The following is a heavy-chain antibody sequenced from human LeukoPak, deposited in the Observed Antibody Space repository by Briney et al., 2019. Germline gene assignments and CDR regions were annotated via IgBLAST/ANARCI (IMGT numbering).Heavy chain of an antibody. CDR3: ARSPYTTALGSEY. CDR1: GGSISSSSYY. J-gene: IGHJ4*02. D-gene: IGHD3-16*01. Sequence: SETPSLTCTVSGGSISSSSYYWGWIRQPPGKGLEWIGSIYYSGSTYYNPSLKSRVTISVDTSKNQFSLKLSSVTAADTAVYYCARSPYTTALGSEYWGQGTLVTVSS. CDR2: IYYSGST. V-gene: IGHV4-39*07.